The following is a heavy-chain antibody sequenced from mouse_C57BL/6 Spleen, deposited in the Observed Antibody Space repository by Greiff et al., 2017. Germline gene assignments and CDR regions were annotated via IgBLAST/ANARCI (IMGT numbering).Heavy chain of an antibody. V-gene: IGHV5-9*01. J-gene: IGHJ4*01. D-gene: IGHD2-4*01. CDR2: ISGGGGNT. CDR3: ARLYYDYDEAMDY. Sequence: EVKVVESGGGLVKPGGSLKLSCAASGFTFSSYTMSWVRQTPEKRLEWVATISGGGGNTYYPDSVKGRFTISRDNAKNTLYLQMSSLMSEDTALYYCARLYYDYDEAMDYWGQGTSVTVSS. CDR1: GFTFSSYT.